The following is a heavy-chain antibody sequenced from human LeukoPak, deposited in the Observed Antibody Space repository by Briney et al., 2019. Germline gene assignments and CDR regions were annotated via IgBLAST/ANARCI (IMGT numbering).Heavy chain of an antibody. CDR1: GFTFSNTW. Sequence: AGGSLRLSCAASGFTFSNTWLSWVRQVPGKGLEWVGRIKSKSDGGTTDHAAPVKGRFTISRDDSKNTLYLQMNSLKTEDTAVYYCVTGHYSGGSCYNYWGQGTLVTVSS. D-gene: IGHD2-15*01. CDR2: IKSKSDGGTT. J-gene: IGHJ4*02. CDR3: VTGHYSGGSCYNY. V-gene: IGHV3-15*01.